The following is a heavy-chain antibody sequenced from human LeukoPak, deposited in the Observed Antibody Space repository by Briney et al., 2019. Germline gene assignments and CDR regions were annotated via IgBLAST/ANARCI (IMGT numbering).Heavy chain of an antibody. V-gene: IGHV3-48*02. CDR1: GFTFNAFG. CDR2: ISRDSAAK. CDR3: ARDLGGSKGGLDV. J-gene: IGHJ6*02. D-gene: IGHD3-16*01. Sequence: GGSLRLSCAASGFTFNAFGMNWVRQAPGKGLDWVSYISRDSAAKRYADSVKGRFTISRDKAKNSLYLQMNSLRDEDTAVYFCARDLGGSKGGLDVWGQGTTVTVSS.